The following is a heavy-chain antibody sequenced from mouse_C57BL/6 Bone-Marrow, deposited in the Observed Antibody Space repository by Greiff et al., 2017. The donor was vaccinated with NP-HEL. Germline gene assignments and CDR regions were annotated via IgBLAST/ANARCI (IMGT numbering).Heavy chain of an antibody. J-gene: IGHJ3*01. D-gene: IGHD2-4*01. Sequence: EVQGVESGGDLVKPGGSLKLSCAASGFTFSSYGMSWVRQTPDKRLEWVATISSGGSYTYYPDSVKGRFTLSRDNAKNTLYLQMSSLKSEDTALYYCASPYDYDVAWFAYWGRGTRVTVSA. CDR1: GFTFSSYG. CDR3: ASPYDYDVAWFAY. CDR2: ISSGGSYT. V-gene: IGHV5-6*01.